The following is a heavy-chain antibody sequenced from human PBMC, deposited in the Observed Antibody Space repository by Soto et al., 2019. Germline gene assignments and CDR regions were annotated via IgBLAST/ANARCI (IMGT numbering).Heavy chain of an antibody. J-gene: IGHJ4*02. CDR3: ASLIPNYYDSSGYYFDY. Sequence: TSETLSLTCAVYGGSFSDYYWTWIRQPPGKGLEWIGEIHHSGSTNYNPSLKSRVTLSVDTSKNQFALKLSSVTAADTAVYYCASLIPNYYDSSGYYFDYWGQGTLVTVSS. D-gene: IGHD3-22*01. CDR1: GGSFSDYY. CDR2: IHHSGST. V-gene: IGHV4-34*01.